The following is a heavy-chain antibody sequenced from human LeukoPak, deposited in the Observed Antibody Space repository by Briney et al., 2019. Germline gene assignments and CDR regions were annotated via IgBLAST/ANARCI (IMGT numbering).Heavy chain of an antibody. CDR1: GYSISSGHY. CDR3: ARRPRSSGSHDGPSGLDY. D-gene: IGHD1-26*01. CDR2: TSQSGST. V-gene: IGHV4-38-2*02. J-gene: IGHJ4*02. Sequence: SETLSLTCTVSGYSISSGHYWSWIRQPPGKGLEWIGETSQSGSTNYNPSLKSRVTISADTSKNQFSVKLSSVTAADTAMYYCARRPRSSGSHDGPSGLDYWGQGNLVTVSS.